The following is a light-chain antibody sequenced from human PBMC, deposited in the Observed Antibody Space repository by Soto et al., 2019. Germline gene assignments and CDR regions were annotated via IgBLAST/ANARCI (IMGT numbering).Light chain of an antibody. V-gene: IGLV2-8*01. CDR3: TSYAGGNNV. CDR1: SSDVDGYNY. CDR2: GVN. Sequence: QSALTQPPSASGSPGQSVTISCTGTSSDVDGYNYVSWYQQNPGKVPKLMIYGVNKRPSGVPDRFSRSKSGNAASLTVSGLQAEDEADYYCTSYAGGNNVFGTGTKVTVL. J-gene: IGLJ1*01.